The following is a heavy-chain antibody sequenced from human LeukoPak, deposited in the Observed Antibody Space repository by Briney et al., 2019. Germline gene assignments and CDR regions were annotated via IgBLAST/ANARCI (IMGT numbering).Heavy chain of an antibody. J-gene: IGHJ6*03. CDR2: LYHSDSA. V-gene: IGHV4-38-2*01. Sequence: PSETLSLTCAVSGYSISNGYYWVWIRHPPGRGLEWIGSLYHSDSAYYNTSLRSRVSMSVDTSKNQFSLTLSFVTAADTAVYYCARQHDSYYYYYIDVWGSGTTVTVSS. CDR1: GYSISNGYY. CDR3: ARQHDSYYYYYIDV.